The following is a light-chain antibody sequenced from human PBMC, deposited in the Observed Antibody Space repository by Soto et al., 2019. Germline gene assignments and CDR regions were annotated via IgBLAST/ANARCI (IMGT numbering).Light chain of an antibody. V-gene: IGKV1-5*01. CDR3: QQYYSHSSST. CDR2: DAS. J-gene: IGKJ2*01. CDR1: QSISTW. Sequence: DIQMTQSPSTLSASVGDRVTITCRASQSISTWLAWYQQKPGKAPKLLIYDASSLQSGVPSRFSGSGSGTEFTLTISSLQPDDFATSYCQQYYSHSSSTFGQGTKLESK.